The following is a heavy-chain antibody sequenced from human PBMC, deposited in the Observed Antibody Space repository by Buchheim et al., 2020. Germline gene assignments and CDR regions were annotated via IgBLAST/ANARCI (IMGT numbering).Heavy chain of an antibody. CDR1: GGSMRDYY. CDR2: IYYSGGT. D-gene: IGHD2-8*02. V-gene: IGHV4-59*01. Sequence: QVQLQESGPGLVKPSETLSLTCTVSGGSMRDYYLSWIRQPPGRGLEWIGHIYYSGGTRYNPSLKSRVTISVDTSKKQFSLGLRSMAAADTAVYYCARDRCTGGVCYLDYWGQGTL. CDR3: ARDRCTGGVCYLDY. J-gene: IGHJ4*02.